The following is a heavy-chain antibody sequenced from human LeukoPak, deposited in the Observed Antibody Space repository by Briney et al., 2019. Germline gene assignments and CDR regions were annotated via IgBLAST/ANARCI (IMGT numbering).Heavy chain of an antibody. CDR2: IYYSGST. CDR1: GGSVSIGGYY. CDR3: ARGFVGAPAYFDL. Sequence: SETLSLTCTVSGGSVSIGGYYWSWIRQPPGKGLEWIGYIYYSGSTNYNPSLKSRVTISVDTSKNQFSLKLSSVTAADTAVYYCARGFVGAPAYFDLWGRGTLVTVSS. D-gene: IGHD1-26*01. V-gene: IGHV4-61*08. J-gene: IGHJ2*01.